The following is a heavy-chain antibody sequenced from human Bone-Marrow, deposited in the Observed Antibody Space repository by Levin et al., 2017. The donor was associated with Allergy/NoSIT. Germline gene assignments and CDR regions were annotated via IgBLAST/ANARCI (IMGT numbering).Heavy chain of an antibody. CDR2: ISPTSNTI. CDR1: GFTFSDSY. CDR3: AREGQSLVRGANDY. J-gene: IGHJ4*02. V-gene: IGHV3-11*01. D-gene: IGHD2-8*02. Sequence: AGESLKISCAASGFTFSDSYMTWIRQTPGKGLEWISYISPTSNTIYYADSVRGRFTISRDNADKSLHLQMDSLGVEDTGLYYCAREGQSLVRGANDYWGQGILVTVSS.